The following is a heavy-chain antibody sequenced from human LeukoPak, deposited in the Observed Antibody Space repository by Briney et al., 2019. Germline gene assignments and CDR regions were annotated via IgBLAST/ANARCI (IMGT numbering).Heavy chain of an antibody. CDR3: ARGDFLTGYPIDY. D-gene: IGHD3-9*01. CDR1: GDSISSYY. J-gene: IGHJ4*02. Sequence: SETLSLTCTVSGDSISSYYWSWIRQPPGKGLEWIGYIYYSGSTNYNPSLKSRVTISVDTSKNQFSLKLSSVTAADTAVYYCARGDFLTGYPIDYWGQGTLVTVSS. V-gene: IGHV4-59*01. CDR2: IYYSGST.